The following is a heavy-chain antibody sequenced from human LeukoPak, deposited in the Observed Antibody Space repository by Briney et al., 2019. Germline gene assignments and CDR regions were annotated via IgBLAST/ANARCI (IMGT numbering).Heavy chain of an antibody. J-gene: IGHJ4*02. CDR3: ARYSRNSDYILDY. D-gene: IGHD4-11*01. CDR1: GASISRNY. V-gene: IGHV4-59*01. CDR2: IYYSGDS. Sequence: SETVSLTCSVSGASISRNYWSWIRQPPGKPLEWIGYIYYSGDSNYNPSLKSRVTMSIDTSKNQFSLKVTSVTAADTAVYYCARYSRNSDYILDYWGQGTLVTVSS.